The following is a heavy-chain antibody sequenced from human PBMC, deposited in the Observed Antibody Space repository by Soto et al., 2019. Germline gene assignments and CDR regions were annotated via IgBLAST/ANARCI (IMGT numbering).Heavy chain of an antibody. V-gene: IGHV3-9*01. CDR2: ISWNSGSI. CDR3: AKPTHRAQSGYDYALFDY. D-gene: IGHD5-12*01. J-gene: IGHJ4*02. CDR1: GFTFDDYA. Sequence: GGSLRLSCAASGFTFDDYAMHWVRQAPGKGLEWVSGISWNSGSIGYADSVKGRFTISRDNAKNSLYLQMNSLRAEDTALYYCAKPTHRAQSGYDYALFDYWGQGTLVTVSS.